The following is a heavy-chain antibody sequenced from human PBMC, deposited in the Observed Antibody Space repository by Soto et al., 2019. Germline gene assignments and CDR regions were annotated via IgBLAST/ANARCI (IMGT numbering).Heavy chain of an antibody. CDR2: IIGIGGIT. Sequence: GGSLRLSCAASGFTFSSYAMSWVRQAPGKGLEWVSVIIGIGGITYYADSVKGLFTISRDNSKNTLYPQMNSLRAEDTAVYYCAKSYSSGWYGYFDYWGQGTLVTVSS. V-gene: IGHV3-23*01. CDR3: AKSYSSGWYGYFDY. J-gene: IGHJ4*02. CDR1: GFTFSSYA. D-gene: IGHD6-19*01.